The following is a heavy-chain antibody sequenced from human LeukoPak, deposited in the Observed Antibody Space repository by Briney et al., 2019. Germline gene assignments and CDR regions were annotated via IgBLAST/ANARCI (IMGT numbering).Heavy chain of an antibody. CDR3: ARTPYYYDSSGYFY. CDR1: GYTFNKYG. CDR2: ISAYNGNT. V-gene: IGHV1-18*01. Sequence: ASVKVSCKASGYTFNKYGISWVRQAPGQGLEWMGWISAYNGNTNYAQKLQGRVTMTTVTSTSTAYMELRSLRSDDTAVYYCARTPYYYDSSGYFYWGQGTLVTVSS. D-gene: IGHD3-22*01. J-gene: IGHJ4*02.